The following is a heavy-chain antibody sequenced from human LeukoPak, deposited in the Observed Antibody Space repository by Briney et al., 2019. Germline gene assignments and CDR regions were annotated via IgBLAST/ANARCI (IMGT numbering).Heavy chain of an antibody. CDR1: GFTFSSYA. J-gene: IGHJ4*02. Sequence: PGGSLRLSCAASGFTFSSYAMSWFRQAPGKGLEWVSAISGSGGSTYYADSVKGRFTISRDNSKNTLYVQMNSLRAEDTAVYYCVKDDDIVVVAAAIGGFDNWGQGTLVTVSS. D-gene: IGHD2-2*01. V-gene: IGHV3-23*01. CDR2: ISGSGGST. CDR3: VKDDDIVVVAAAIGGFDN.